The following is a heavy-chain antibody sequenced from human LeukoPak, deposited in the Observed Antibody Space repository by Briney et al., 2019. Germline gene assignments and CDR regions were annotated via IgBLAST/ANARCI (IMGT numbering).Heavy chain of an antibody. J-gene: IGHJ6*02. Sequence: PSETLSLTCTVSGGSISSSSCYWGWIRQPPGKGLEWIGSIYYSGSTYYNPSLKSRVTISVDTSKNQFSLKLSSVTAADTAVYYCANIGGYYYGVGGGMDVWGQGTTVTVSS. CDR2: IYYSGST. V-gene: IGHV4-39*01. D-gene: IGHD3-22*01. CDR1: GGSISSSSCY. CDR3: ANIGGYYYGVGGGMDV.